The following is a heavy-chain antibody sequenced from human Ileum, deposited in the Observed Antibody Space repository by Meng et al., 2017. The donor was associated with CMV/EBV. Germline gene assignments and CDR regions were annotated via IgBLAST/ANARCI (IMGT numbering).Heavy chain of an antibody. V-gene: IGHV3-73*01. Sequence: GESLKISCVASGFTFSGSPIHWVRRASGKGLEWVGRIRTKGSNYATGYAASVKGRFTMSRDDSKNTAYLQMNSLKTEDTAVYYCVKGLLGYCSRNSCPYYGMDVWGQGTTVTVSS. CDR3: VKGLLGYCSRNSCPYYGMDV. CDR1: GFTFSGSP. CDR2: IRTKGSNYAT. D-gene: IGHD2-15*01. J-gene: IGHJ6*02.